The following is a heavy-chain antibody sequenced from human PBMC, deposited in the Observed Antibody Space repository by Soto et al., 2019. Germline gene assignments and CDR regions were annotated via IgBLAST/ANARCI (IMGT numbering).Heavy chain of an antibody. CDR1: GFTFSSYG. V-gene: IGHV3-33*01. Sequence: QVQLVESGGGVVQPGRSLRLSCAASGFTFSSYGMHWVRQAPGKGLEWVALIWYDGSNKYYADSVKGRFTISRDNSKNTLFLQMNSLRAEDTAVYYCARGLWSSDYWGQGTLVTVSS. CDR2: IWYDGSNK. J-gene: IGHJ4*02. CDR3: ARGLWSSDY. D-gene: IGHD5-18*01.